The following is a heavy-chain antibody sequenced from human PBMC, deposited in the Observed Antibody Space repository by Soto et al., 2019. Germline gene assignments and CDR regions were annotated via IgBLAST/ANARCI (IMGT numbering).Heavy chain of an antibody. CDR3: ASLEYRTYYFDY. V-gene: IGHV4-59*01. D-gene: IGHD6-6*01. J-gene: IGHJ4*02. Sequence: LFLTCTVSGGSISSYYWSWIRQPPGKGLEWIGYIYYSGSTNYNPSLKSRVTISVDTSKNQFSLKLSSVTAADTAVYYCASLEYRTYYFDYWGQGTLLTVSS. CDR2: IYYSGST. CDR1: GGSISSYY.